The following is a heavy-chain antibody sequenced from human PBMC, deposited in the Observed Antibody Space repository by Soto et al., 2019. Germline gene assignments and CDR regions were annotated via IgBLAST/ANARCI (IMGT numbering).Heavy chain of an antibody. V-gene: IGHV3-74*01. CDR3: AMGTMDV. CDR1: GFTFRTYW. J-gene: IGHJ6*04. CDR2: INNDGSST. D-gene: IGHD7-27*01. Sequence: GGSLSLSCAASGFTFRTYWMQWARQAPGKGLEWVSRINNDGSSTDYADSVKGRFTISRDNARDTLYLQMNSLRAEDTATYYCAMGTMDVWGKGTTVTVSS.